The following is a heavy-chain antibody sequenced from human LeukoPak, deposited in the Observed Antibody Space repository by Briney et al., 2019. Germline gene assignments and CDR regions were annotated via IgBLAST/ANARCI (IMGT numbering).Heavy chain of an antibody. V-gene: IGHV4-61*02. J-gene: IGHJ6*03. CDR1: GGSISSGSYY. CDR3: ARAPLYYYYMDV. Sequence: SETLSLTCTVSGGSISSGSYYWSWIRQPAGKGLEWIGRIYTSGSTNYNPSLKSRVTISVDTSKNQFSPKLSSVTAADTAVYYCARAPLYYYYMDVWGKGTTVTVSS. CDR2: IYTSGST.